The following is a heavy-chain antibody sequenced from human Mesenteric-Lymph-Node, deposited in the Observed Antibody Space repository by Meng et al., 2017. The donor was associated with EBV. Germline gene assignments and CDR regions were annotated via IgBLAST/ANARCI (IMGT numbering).Heavy chain of an antibody. J-gene: IGHJ4*02. CDR2: ISQSGDT. CDR1: GGSFSGYH. V-gene: IGHV4-34*01. Sequence: QVQLQQWGAGLLEPSETLSLTCEASGGSFSGYHWSWIRQPSGKGLEYIGEISQSGDTTYNPSLKSRVTISVDRSRNQFSLKMASVTAADTAVYYCARGAIFGIVITYFDYWSQGTLVTVSS. CDR3: ARGAIFGIVITYFDY. D-gene: IGHD3-3*02.